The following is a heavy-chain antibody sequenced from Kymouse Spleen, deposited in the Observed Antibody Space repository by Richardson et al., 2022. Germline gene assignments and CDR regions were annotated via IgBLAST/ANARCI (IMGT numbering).Heavy chain of an antibody. CDR2: INHSGST. Sequence: QVQLQQWGAGLLKPSETLSLTCAVYGGSFSGYYWSWIRQPPGKGLEWIGEINHSGSTNYNPSLKSRVTISVDTSKNQFSLKLSSVTAADTAVYYCAREGQLVQGDYGMDVWGQGTTVTVSS. V-gene: IGHV4-34*01. CDR3: AREGQLVQGDYGMDV. J-gene: IGHJ6*02. D-gene: IGHD6-6*01. CDR1: GGSFSGYY.